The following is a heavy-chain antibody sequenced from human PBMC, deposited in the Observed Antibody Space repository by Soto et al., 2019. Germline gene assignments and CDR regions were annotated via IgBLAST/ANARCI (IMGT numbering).Heavy chain of an antibody. CDR2: ISGSGAGT. CDR1: GFTFSSHG. D-gene: IGHD6-13*01. CDR3: AKTPVYSSSSFYFDY. J-gene: IGHJ4*02. V-gene: IGHV3-23*01. Sequence: EVQLLESGGGLVQPGGSLRLSCEASGFTFSSHGMSWVRQTPGKGLEWVSAISGSGAGTNYADSVKGRFTTSRDNSNKTWYLRMDSLRAEDTAVYFCAKTPVYSSSSFYFDYWGQGTLVTVSS.